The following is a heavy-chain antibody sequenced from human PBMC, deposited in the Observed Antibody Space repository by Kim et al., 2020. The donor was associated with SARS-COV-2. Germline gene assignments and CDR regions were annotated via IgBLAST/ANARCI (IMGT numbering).Heavy chain of an antibody. D-gene: IGHD6-19*01. J-gene: IGHJ4*02. V-gene: IGHV3-11*05. Sequence: TNYADSVKGRFTISRDNAKNSLYLQMNSLRAEDTAVYYCARVIAVAFFDYWGQGTLVTVSS. CDR3: ARVIAVAFFDY. CDR2: T.